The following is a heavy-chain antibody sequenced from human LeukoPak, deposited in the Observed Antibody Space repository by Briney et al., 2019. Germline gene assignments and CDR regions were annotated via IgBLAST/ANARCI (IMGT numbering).Heavy chain of an antibody. V-gene: IGHV3-21*01. CDR2: ISSSSSYI. J-gene: IGHJ4*02. CDR1: GFTFSSYS. CDR3: ARDGYNERWFDY. Sequence: GGSLRLSCAASGFTFSSYSMNWVRQAPGKGLEWVSSISSSSSYIYYADSVKGRFTISRDNAKNSLYLQMNSLRAEDTAVYYCARDGYNERWFDYWGQGTLVTVSS. D-gene: IGHD5-24*01.